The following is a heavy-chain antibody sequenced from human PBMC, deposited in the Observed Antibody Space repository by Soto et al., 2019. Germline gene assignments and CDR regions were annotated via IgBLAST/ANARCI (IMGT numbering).Heavy chain of an antibody. CDR1: GFTFSNAW. V-gene: IGHV3-15*01. D-gene: IGHD3-10*01. Sequence: GGSLRLSCAASGFTFSNAWMSWVRQAPGKGLEWVGRIKSKTDGGTTDYAAPVKGRFTISRDDSKNTLYLQMNSLKTEDTAVYYCTTDTRRGGGDKAFDIWGQGTMVTVSS. CDR3: TTDTRRGGGDKAFDI. J-gene: IGHJ3*02. CDR2: IKSKTDGGTT.